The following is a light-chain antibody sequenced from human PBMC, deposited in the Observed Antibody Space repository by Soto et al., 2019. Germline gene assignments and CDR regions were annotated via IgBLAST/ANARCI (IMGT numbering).Light chain of an antibody. J-gene: IGLJ1*01. V-gene: IGLV2-8*01. Sequence: QSVLTQPPSASGSPGQSVTISCTGTSSDVGGYNYVSWYQQHPGKAPKLMIYEVSKRPSGVPDRFSGSKSGNTVSLTVSGLQAEDEADYYCSSYAGNKNVFGTGTKVTVL. CDR3: SSYAGNKNV. CDR2: EVS. CDR1: SSDVGGYNY.